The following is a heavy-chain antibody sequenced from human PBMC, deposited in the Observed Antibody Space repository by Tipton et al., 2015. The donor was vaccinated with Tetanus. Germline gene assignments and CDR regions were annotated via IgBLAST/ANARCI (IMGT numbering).Heavy chain of an antibody. V-gene: IGHV4-39*01. CDR1: GASMSSSSYY. CDR2: IYYSGSS. D-gene: IGHD4-17*01. Sequence: TLSLTCNVSGASMSSSSYYWDWIRQPPGKGLEWIGSIYYSGSSYYNPSLESRVTISLDTSKNRLSLKLTSVTAADAAVYHCARPSTTVTPRAFDVWGQGTMVTVSS. CDR3: ARPSTTVTPRAFDV. J-gene: IGHJ3*01.